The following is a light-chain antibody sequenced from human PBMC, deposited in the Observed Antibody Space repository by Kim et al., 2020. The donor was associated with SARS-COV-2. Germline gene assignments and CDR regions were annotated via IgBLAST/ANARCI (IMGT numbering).Light chain of an antibody. V-gene: IGLV1-47*01. CDR3: AAWDDSMSGWV. CDR1: SSNIGSNY. J-gene: IGLJ3*02. CDR2: RNN. Sequence: GQRVTISFSGSSSNIGSNYVYWYQQLPGTAPKLLIYRNNQRPSGVPDRFSGSKSGTSASLAISGLRSEDEADYYCAAWDDSMSGWVFGGGTQLPS.